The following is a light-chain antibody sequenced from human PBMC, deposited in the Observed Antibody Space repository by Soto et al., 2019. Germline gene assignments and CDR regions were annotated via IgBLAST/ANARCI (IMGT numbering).Light chain of an antibody. CDR1: SSNIGAGYD. V-gene: IGLV1-40*01. CDR3: QSYDSSLRGWV. Sequence: QSVLTQPPSVSGAPGQRVTISCTGSSSNIGAGYDVHWYQQLPGTAPKLLIYGNSNRPSGVPDRFSGSKSGTSASLAITGLQAEDEADYYCQSYDSSLRGWVFGGGTKRPS. J-gene: IGLJ3*02. CDR2: GNS.